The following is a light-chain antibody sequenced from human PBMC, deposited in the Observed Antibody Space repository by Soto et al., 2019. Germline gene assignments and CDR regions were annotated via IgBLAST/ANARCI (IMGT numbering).Light chain of an antibody. CDR1: SSNIGAGYD. V-gene: IGLV1-40*01. J-gene: IGLJ2*01. CDR3: QSSDSSLSGPV. Sequence: QSVLTQPPSVSGAPGQRVTIPCTGGSSNIGAGYDVHWYQQIPGTAPRLLVYGNNNRPSGVPDRFSGSQSGTSASLAIAGLQAEDEADYYCQSSDSSLSGPVFGGGTMVTVL. CDR2: GNN.